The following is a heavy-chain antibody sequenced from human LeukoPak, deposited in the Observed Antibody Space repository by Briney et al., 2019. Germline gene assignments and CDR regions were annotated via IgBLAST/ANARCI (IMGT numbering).Heavy chain of an antibody. CDR2: IYYSGSA. Sequence: SETLSPTCTVSGGSISSYYCSWIRQPPGKGLEWIGYIYYSGSANYNPSLKSRVTISVDTSKNQFSLKLSSVTAADTAVYYCARGLDGYNLAWGQGTLVTVSS. D-gene: IGHD5-24*01. V-gene: IGHV4-59*01. CDR1: GGSISSYY. CDR3: ARGLDGYNLA. J-gene: IGHJ5*02.